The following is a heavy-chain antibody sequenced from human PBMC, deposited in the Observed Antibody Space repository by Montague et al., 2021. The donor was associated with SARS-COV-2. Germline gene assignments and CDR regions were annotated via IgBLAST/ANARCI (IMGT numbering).Heavy chain of an antibody. D-gene: IGHD2/OR15-2a*01. CDR3: AKNFPGQFYFDD. J-gene: IGHJ4*02. CDR1: GFTFSTYA. CDR2: ISSGGNK. V-gene: IGHV3-23*01. Sequence: SLRLSCAASGFTFSTYATNWVRQAPGKGLEWVSGISSGGNKHHADSVKGRFTISRDDPRNTLYLQMHSLRAEDTAMYYCAKNFPGQFYFDDWGQGTLVAVSS.